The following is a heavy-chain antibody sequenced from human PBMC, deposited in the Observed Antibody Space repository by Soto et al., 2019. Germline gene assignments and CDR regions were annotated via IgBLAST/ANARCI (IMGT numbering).Heavy chain of an antibody. D-gene: IGHD6-19*01. V-gene: IGHV4-61*01. CDR1: GGSVSSGSYY. J-gene: IGHJ4*02. CDR3: ARGRDSSGWYVDY. CDR2: IYYSGST. Sequence: QVQLQESGPGLVKPSETLSLTCTVSGGSVSSGSYYWSWIRQPPGKGLEWIGYIYYSGSTNYNPSLKSRVTRSVDTSKNQFSLKLSSVTAADTAVYYCARGRDSSGWYVDYWGQGTLVTVSS.